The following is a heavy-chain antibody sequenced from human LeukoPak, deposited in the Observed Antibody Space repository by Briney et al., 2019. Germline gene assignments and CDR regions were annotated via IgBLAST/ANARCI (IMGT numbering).Heavy chain of an antibody. CDR2: INQDGSEL. V-gene: IGHV3-7*04. CDR1: GFTLSRYW. D-gene: IGHD3-16*01. CDR3: ARSAGEIYYYYGMDV. J-gene: IGHJ6*02. Sequence: GGSLRLSCAASGFTLSRYWMTCVRQAPGKGLQWVANINQDGSELYYVDSVKGRFTISRDNAKNSAYLQMNSLRAEDTAVYYCARSAGEIYYYYGMDVWGQGTTVTVSS.